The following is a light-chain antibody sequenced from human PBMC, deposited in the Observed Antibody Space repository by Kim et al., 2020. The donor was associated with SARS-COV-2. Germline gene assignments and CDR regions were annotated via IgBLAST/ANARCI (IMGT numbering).Light chain of an antibody. Sequence: VSPGQTASITCSADKLGDRYACWYQHKPGQSPLLVIYQDSRRPSGIPELFSGSNSGNTATLTISGTQAMDEADYYCQAWDSSTSVLFGGGTQLTVL. CDR1: KLGDRY. CDR2: QDS. CDR3: QAWDSSTSVL. V-gene: IGLV3-1*01. J-gene: IGLJ2*01.